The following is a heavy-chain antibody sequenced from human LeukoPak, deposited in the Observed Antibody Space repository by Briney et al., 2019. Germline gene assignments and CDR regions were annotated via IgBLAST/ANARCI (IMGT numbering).Heavy chain of an antibody. CDR2: INQDGSEK. J-gene: IGHJ4*02. D-gene: IGHD6-13*01. CDR1: GFFFTNYW. Sequence: GGSLRLSCAASGFFFTNYWMSWIRQAPGKGLEWVANINQDGSEKHYVDSVKGRFTVSRDNARNSLFLQVNSLRAEDTSVYYCARDYRSSWYVRGQGTLVTVSS. CDR3: ARDYRSSWYV. V-gene: IGHV3-7*03.